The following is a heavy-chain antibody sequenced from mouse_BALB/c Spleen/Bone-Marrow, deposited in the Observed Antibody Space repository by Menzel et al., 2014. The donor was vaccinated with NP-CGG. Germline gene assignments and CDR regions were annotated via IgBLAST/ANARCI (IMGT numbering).Heavy chain of an antibody. CDR3: ARPDYYGYLNY. J-gene: IGHJ2*01. CDR2: INPDSSTI. D-gene: IGHD1-1*01. Sequence: EVQLVESGGGLVLPGGSLKLSCAASGLDFSRYWMSWVRQAPGKGLEWIGEINPDSSTINYTPSLKDKFIISRDNAKNTLYLRLNKVRSEDTALYFRARPDYYGYLNYWGQGTTLTVSS. CDR1: GLDFSRYW. V-gene: IGHV4-1*02.